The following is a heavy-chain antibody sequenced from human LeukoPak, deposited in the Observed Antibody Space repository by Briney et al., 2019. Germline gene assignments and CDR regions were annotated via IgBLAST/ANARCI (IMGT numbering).Heavy chain of an antibody. V-gene: IGHV1-18*01. Sequence: ASVKDSCKASGYTFTSYGISWVRLAPGQGLEWMGWISAYNGNTNYAQKLQGRVTMTTDTSTSTAYMELRSLRSDDTAVYYCARDASLAAAGPFDYWGQGTLVTVSS. CDR3: ARDASLAAAGPFDY. CDR2: ISAYNGNT. D-gene: IGHD6-13*01. CDR1: GYTFTSYG. J-gene: IGHJ4*02.